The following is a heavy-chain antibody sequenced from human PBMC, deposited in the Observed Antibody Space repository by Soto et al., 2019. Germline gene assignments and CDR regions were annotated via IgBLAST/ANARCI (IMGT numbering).Heavy chain of an antibody. Sequence: DSLTISGKGSGYSFTTYWIALVRQMPGKGLEWVGIIYPGDSDTRYSPSFEGHVTISVDKSISTDFLQWNSLKASDNAIYYCARHSTSAPKDYWGQGTLVTVSS. J-gene: IGHJ4*01. CDR1: GYSFTTYW. V-gene: IGHV5-51*01. D-gene: IGHD3-10*01. CDR2: IYPGDSDT. CDR3: ARHSTSAPKDY.